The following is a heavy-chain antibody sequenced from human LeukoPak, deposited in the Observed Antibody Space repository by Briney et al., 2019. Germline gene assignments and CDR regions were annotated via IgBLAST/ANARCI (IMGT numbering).Heavy chain of an antibody. V-gene: IGHV4-59*01. CDR1: GGSISSYY. D-gene: IGHD3-22*01. J-gene: IGHJ4*02. CDR2: IYYSGST. CDR3: ARNYYDSSDYECYFDY. Sequence: PSETLSLTCTVSGGSISSYYWSWIRQPPGKGLEWLGYIYYSGSTNYNPSLKSRVTISTSKNQFSLKLSSVTAADTAVYYCARNYYDSSDYECYFDYWGQGTLVTVSS.